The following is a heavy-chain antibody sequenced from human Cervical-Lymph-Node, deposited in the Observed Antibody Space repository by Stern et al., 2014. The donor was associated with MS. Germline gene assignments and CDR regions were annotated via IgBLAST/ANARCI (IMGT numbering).Heavy chain of an antibody. Sequence: DQLVQSGPEVKKPGESLRISCEGSGYRFTNYWIGWVRQMPGKGLEWMGIIYPGDSNMIYSPSFQGQVTISADKSSSTAYLQWSSLKASDTAMYFCVRQRELRSLDGMDVWGQGTTVNVSS. CDR2: IYPGDSNM. CDR1: GYRFTNYW. D-gene: IGHD1-26*01. J-gene: IGHJ6*02. CDR3: VRQRELRSLDGMDV. V-gene: IGHV5-51*03.